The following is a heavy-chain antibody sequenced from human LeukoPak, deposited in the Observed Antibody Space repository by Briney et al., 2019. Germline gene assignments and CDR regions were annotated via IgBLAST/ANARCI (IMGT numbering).Heavy chain of an antibody. V-gene: IGHV3-30*01. Sequence: GGSLRLSCAASGFTFSSYAMHWVRQAPGKGLEWVATISYDGSNKYYADSVEGRFTISRDNSKNTPYLQMNSLRAEDTAVYYCARDSGNIYYYMDVWGKGTTVTVSS. CDR3: ARDSGNIYYYMDV. CDR1: GFTFSSYA. CDR2: ISYDGSNK. D-gene: IGHD2/OR15-2a*01. J-gene: IGHJ6*03.